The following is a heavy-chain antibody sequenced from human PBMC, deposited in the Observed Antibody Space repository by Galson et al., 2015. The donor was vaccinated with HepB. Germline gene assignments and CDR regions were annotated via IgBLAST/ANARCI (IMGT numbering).Heavy chain of an antibody. D-gene: IGHD3-22*01. CDR3: AKDRVVIKWGYFDY. V-gene: IGHV3-23*01. CDR2: ISGSGGST. CDR1: GFTFSSYA. Sequence: SLRLSCAASGFTFSSYAMSWVRQAPGKGLEWVSAISGSGGSTYYADSVKGRFTISRDSSKNTLYLQMNSLRAEDTAVYYCAKDRVVIKWGYFDYWGQGTLVTVSS. J-gene: IGHJ4*02.